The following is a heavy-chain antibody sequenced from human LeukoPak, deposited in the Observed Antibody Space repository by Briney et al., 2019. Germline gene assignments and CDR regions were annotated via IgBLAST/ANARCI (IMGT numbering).Heavy chain of an antibody. CDR3: ATVAEGVPDAFDI. D-gene: IGHD3-16*01. V-gene: IGHV1-69*05. CDR1: GGTFSSYA. CDR2: IIPIFGTA. Sequence: PVKVSCKASGGTFSSYAISWVRQAPGQGLEWMGGIIPIFGTANYAQKFQGRVTITTDESTSTAYMELSSLRSEDTAVYYCATVAEGVPDAFDIWGQGTMVTVSS. J-gene: IGHJ3*02.